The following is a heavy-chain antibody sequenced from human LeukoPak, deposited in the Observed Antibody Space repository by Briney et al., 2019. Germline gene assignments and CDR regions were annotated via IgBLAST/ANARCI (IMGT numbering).Heavy chain of an antibody. D-gene: IGHD6-13*01. CDR2: IYSGGST. V-gene: IGHV3-66*01. Sequence: PGGSLRLSCAASGFTVSSNYMSWVRQAPGKGLEWVSVIYSGGSTYYADSVKGRLTISRDNSKNTLYLQMNSLGAEDTAVYYCALAAAGTLFDYWGQGTLVTVSS. CDR1: GFTVSSNY. J-gene: IGHJ4*02. CDR3: ALAAAGTLFDY.